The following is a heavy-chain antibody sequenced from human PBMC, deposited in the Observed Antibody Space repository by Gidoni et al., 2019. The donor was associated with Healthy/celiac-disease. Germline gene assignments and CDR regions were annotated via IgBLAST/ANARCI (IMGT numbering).Heavy chain of an antibody. CDR3: AREAGGEDSYTHYYYYYGMDV. CDR1: CGSFSGYY. Sequence: QVQLQQWCAGLLKPSETLSLTCAVYCGSFSGYYWSWIRQPPGKGLEWIGEINHSGSTNYNPSLKSRVTISVDTSKNQFSLKLSSVTGADTAVYYCAREAGGEDSYTHYYYYYGMDVWGKGTTVTVSS. D-gene: IGHD5-18*01. V-gene: IGHV4-34*01. CDR2: INHSGST. J-gene: IGHJ6*04.